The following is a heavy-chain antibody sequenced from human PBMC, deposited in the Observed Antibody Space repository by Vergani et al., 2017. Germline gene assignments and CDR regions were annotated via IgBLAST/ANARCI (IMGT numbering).Heavy chain of an antibody. CDR3: ARHKRGGVRWVGATSYFDY. J-gene: IGHJ4*02. Sequence: QVQLVESGGGVVQPGRSLRLSCAASGFTFSSYGMHWVRQAPGQGLEWVAVIWYDGSNKYYADSVKGRFTISRDNSKNTLYLQMNSLRAEDTAVYYCARHKRGGVRWVGATSYFDYWGQGTLVTVSS. CDR2: IWYDGSNK. V-gene: IGHV3-33*01. D-gene: IGHD1-26*01. CDR1: GFTFSSYG.